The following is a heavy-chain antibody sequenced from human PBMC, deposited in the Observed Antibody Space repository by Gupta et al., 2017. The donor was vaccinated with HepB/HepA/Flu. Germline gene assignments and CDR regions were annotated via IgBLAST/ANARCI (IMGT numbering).Heavy chain of an antibody. J-gene: IGHJ4*02. CDR2: VRSKTNNYAT. Sequence: GSLKLSCAASDFTFSGSAMHWVRQASGKGLEWVGRVRSKTNNYATAYAASVKGRFTISRDDSKNTAYLQMNSLKTEDTAVYYYATSYNDFPQVDYWGQGTLVTVSS. D-gene: IGHD3-3*01. CDR3: ATSYNDFPQVDY. CDR1: DFTFSGSA. V-gene: IGHV3-73*01.